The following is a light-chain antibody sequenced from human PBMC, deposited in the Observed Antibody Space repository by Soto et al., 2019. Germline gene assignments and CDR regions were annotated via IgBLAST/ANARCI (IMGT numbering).Light chain of an antibody. CDR2: EVR. J-gene: IGLJ3*02. Sequence: QSALTQPASVSGSAGQSITISCSGNMRDVGAYNLVSWYQQHPGTAPKLIIYEVRNRPSGISSRFSGSRSGNTASLTISGLQSEDEGDYYCRAYTGRSTLVFGGGTKLTVL. CDR3: RAYTGRSTLV. V-gene: IGLV2-14*01. CDR1: MRDVGAYNL.